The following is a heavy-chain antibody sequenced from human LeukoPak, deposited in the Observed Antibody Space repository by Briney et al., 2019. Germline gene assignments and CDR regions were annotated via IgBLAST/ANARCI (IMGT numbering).Heavy chain of an antibody. D-gene: IGHD5-12*01. CDR2: ISAYDGSK. CDR3: ARERGGYSGTRRWFDP. V-gene: IGHV1-18*01. J-gene: IGHJ5*02. CDR1: GYTFASYA. Sequence: ASVKVSCKASGYTFASYALSRVRQAPGQGLEWMGWISAYDGSKDFAQKFKGRVTLTTDTSMSTAYMELTSLTSDDTAVYYCARERGGYSGTRRWFDPWGQGTLVTVSS.